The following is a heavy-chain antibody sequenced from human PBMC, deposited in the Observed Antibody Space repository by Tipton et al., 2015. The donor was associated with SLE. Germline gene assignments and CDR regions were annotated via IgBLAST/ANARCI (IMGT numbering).Heavy chain of an antibody. Sequence: TLSLTCTVSGGSISSGGYYWSWIRQHPGKGLEWIGYIYYSGSTYYNPSLKSRVTISVDTSENQFSLKLSSVIAADTAVYYCARDVVAGTHWYFDLWGRGTLVTVSS. CDR1: GGSISSGGYY. J-gene: IGHJ2*01. V-gene: IGHV4-31*03. CDR2: IYYSGST. D-gene: IGHD2-2*01. CDR3: ARDVVAGTHWYFDL.